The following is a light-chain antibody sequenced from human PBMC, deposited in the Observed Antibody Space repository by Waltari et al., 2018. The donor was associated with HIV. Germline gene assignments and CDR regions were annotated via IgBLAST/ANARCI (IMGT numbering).Light chain of an antibody. V-gene: IGKV1-5*03. J-gene: IGKJ3*01. CDR2: KAS. CDR3: QQYKNSSFT. CDR1: QNINYW. Sequence: MIQSPSALLASVRERGTITCRASQNINYWLAWYQQRPGKAPKLLIYKASSLASGVPSRFSGSGSGTEFSLTISSLQPDDFASYYCQQYKNSSFTFGPGTTVDIK.